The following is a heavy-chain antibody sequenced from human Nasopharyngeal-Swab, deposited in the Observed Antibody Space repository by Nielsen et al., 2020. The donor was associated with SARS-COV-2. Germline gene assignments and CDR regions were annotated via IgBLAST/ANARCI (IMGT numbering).Heavy chain of an antibody. CDR1: GYTFTSYY. Sequence: ASVKVSCKASGYTFTSYYMHWVRQAPGQGLEWMGIINPSGGSTSYAQRFQGRVTMTRGTSTSTVYMELSSLRSEDTAVYYCARDLGGSYQYYYYGMDVWGQGTTVTVSS. V-gene: IGHV1-46*01. J-gene: IGHJ6*02. CDR3: ARDLGGSYQYYYYGMDV. CDR2: INPSGGST. D-gene: IGHD1-26*01.